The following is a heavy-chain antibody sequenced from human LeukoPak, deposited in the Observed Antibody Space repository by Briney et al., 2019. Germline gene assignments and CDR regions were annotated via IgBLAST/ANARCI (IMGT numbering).Heavy chain of an antibody. J-gene: IGHJ4*02. V-gene: IGHV3-33*01. D-gene: IGHD3-10*01. CDR2: IWYDGSNK. CDR3: ARDVHGSGLAGHFDF. CDR1: GFTFRSYG. Sequence: PGGSLRLSCAASGFTFRSYGMHWVRQAPGKGLEWVALIWYDGSNKYYADSVKGRFTISRDNSKTTLYLQMNSLRAEDTAVYYCARDVHGSGLAGHFDFWGQGTLVTVSS.